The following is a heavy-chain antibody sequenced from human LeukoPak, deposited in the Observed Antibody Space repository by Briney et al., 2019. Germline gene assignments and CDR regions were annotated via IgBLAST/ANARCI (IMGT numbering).Heavy chain of an antibody. CDR2: ISYDGSNK. V-gene: IGHV3-30*04. D-gene: IGHD6-13*01. J-gene: IGHJ6*02. Sequence: PGGSLRLSCAASGFTFSSYAMHWVRQAPGKGLEWVAVISYDGSNKYYADSVKGRFTISRDNSKNTLYLQMNSLRAKDTAVYYCARESGIAAESYGMDVWGQGTTVTVSS. CDR1: GFTFSSYA. CDR3: ARESGIAAESYGMDV.